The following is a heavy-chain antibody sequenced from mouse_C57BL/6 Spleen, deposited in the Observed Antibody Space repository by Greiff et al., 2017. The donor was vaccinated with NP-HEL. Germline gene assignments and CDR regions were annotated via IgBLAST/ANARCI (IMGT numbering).Heavy chain of an antibody. CDR2: ISSGGSYT. CDR3: ARYLIYYAYDGDYAMDY. J-gene: IGHJ4*01. CDR1: GFTFSSYG. D-gene: IGHD2-2*01. V-gene: IGHV5-6*02. Sequence: DVKLVESGGDLVKPGGSLKLSCAASGFTFSSYGMSWVRQTPDKRLAWVATISSGGSYTYYPDSVKGRFTISRDNAKNTLYLQLSSLKSEDTAMYYSARYLIYYAYDGDYAMDYWGPGPSVTVSS.